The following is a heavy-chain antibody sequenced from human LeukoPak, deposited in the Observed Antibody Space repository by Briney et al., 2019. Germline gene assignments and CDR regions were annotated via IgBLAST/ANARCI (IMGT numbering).Heavy chain of an antibody. Sequence: GRSLRLSCAPSGFTFDNNDMHWVRQTTGKGLEWVSAIGSAGYTYYADSVRGRFTITRDNAKQSLYLQMNSLRVEDTAVYHCVRQPDSARYGFDYWGRGTQVTVSS. CDR1: GFTFDNND. D-gene: IGHD1-14*01. V-gene: IGHV3-13*01. CDR2: IGSAGYT. J-gene: IGHJ4*02. CDR3: VRQPDSARYGFDY.